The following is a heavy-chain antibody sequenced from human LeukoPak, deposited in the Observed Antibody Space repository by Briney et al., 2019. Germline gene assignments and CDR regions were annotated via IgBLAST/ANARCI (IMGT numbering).Heavy chain of an antibody. CDR2: FVPILGIA. J-gene: IGHJ4*02. D-gene: IGHD2-2*01. CDR1: GGTFSSYA. V-gene: IGHV1-69*04. Sequence: GASVKVSCKASGGTFSSYAISWVRQAPGQGLEWMGRFVPILGIANYAQKFQGRVTTTADKSTSTAYMELSNLRSEDTAVYYCARGEVVPAAPFDYWGQGTLVTVSS. CDR3: ARGEVVPAAPFDY.